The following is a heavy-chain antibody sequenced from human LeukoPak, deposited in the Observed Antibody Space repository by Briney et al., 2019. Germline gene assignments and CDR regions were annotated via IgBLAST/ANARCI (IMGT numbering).Heavy chain of an antibody. CDR3: AREHSGLGFDP. CDR1: GYTLTSYA. J-gene: IGHJ5*02. Sequence: ASVKVSCKASGYTLTSYAMNWVRQAPGQGLEWMGIINPSGGSTSYAQKFQGRVTMTRDTSTSTVYMELSSLRSEDTAVYYCAREHSGLGFDPWGQGTLVTVSS. V-gene: IGHV1-46*01. D-gene: IGHD5-12*01. CDR2: INPSGGST.